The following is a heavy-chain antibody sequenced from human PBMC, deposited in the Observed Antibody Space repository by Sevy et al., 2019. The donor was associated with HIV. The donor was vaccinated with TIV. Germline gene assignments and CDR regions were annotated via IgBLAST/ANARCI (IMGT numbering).Heavy chain of an antibody. J-gene: IGHJ3*02. CDR3: ARPYGSGSWEAFDI. V-gene: IGHV3-21*01. D-gene: IGHD3-10*01. Sequence: GGSLRLSCAASGFTFSTYTMNWVRQAPGKGLEWVSSFSGSSNYIYYADSLKGRFTISRDNAKNSLYLQMNSLGAEDTALYYCARPYGSGSWEAFDIWGQGTMVTVSS. CDR2: FSGSSNYI. CDR1: GFTFSTYT.